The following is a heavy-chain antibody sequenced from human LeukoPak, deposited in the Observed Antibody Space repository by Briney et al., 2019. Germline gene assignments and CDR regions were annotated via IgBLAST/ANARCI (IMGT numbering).Heavy chain of an antibody. CDR1: GGSFSGYY. D-gene: IGHD3/OR15-3a*01. CDR2: INHSGST. Sequence: PSETLSLTCAVYGGSFSGYYWSWIRQPPGKGLEWIGEINHSGSTNYNPSLKSRVTISVDTSKNQFSLKLSSVTAADTAVYYCARGQHYDFLGGRPIVAFDIWGQGTMVTVSS. J-gene: IGHJ3*02. CDR3: ARGQHYDFLGGRPIVAFDI. V-gene: IGHV4-34*01.